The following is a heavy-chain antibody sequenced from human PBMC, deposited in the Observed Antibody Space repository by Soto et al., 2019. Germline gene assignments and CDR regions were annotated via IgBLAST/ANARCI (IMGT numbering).Heavy chain of an antibody. CDR1: GFSLKNYA. J-gene: IGHJ4*02. V-gene: IGHV3-23*01. D-gene: IGHD2-2*01. CDR3: ARECSSSSCSVWRY. Sequence: EVQLLESGGNLVQPGGSLRLSCAASGFSLKNYAMTWVRQAPGKGLEWVSGITGSGDKTYYADSVKGRFIISRDNSENALYLHMNSLRSEDTALYYCARECSSSSCSVWRYWGQGTQVTVSS. CDR2: ITGSGDKT.